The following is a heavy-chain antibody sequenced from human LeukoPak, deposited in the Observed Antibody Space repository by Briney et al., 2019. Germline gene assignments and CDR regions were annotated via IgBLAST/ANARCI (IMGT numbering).Heavy chain of an antibody. V-gene: IGHV1-46*01. CDR1: GCTFTSYY. CDR3: ARDFLYYYDSSGYSYYFDY. D-gene: IGHD3-22*01. Sequence: ASVKVSCKASGCTFTSYYMHWVRQAPGQGLEWMGIINPSGGSTSYAQKFQGRVTMTRDTSTSTVYMELSSLRSEDTAVYYCARDFLYYYDSSGYSYYFDYWGQGTLVTVSS. J-gene: IGHJ4*02. CDR2: INPSGGST.